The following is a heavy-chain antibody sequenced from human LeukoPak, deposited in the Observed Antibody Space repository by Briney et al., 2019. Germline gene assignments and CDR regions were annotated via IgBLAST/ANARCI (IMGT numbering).Heavy chain of an antibody. D-gene: IGHD1-1*01. CDR3: SRVTTRTDAFYI. CDR2: PRNKANSHST. Sequence: PGGSLRLSCAASGFTFSDHYMDWVRQAPGKGLEWVGCPRNKANSHSTEYAATVKARFIFSRDDSKNSLYLQMNSMKTEDTAIYFCSRVTTRTDAFYIWGQWTMVTVSS. J-gene: IGHJ3*02. CDR1: GFTFSDHY. V-gene: IGHV3-72*01.